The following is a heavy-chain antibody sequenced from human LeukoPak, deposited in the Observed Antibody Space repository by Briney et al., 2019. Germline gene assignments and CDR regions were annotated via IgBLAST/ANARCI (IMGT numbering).Heavy chain of an antibody. D-gene: IGHD6-13*01. Sequence: SETLSLTCTVSGGSISSYYWSWIRQPPGKGLEWIGYIYYSGSTNYNPSLKSRVTISVDTSKNQFSLKLSSVTAADTAVCYCARVGSIAAAIGPFDPWGQGTLVTVSS. CDR1: GGSISSYY. CDR2: IYYSGST. V-gene: IGHV4-59*01. CDR3: ARVGSIAAAIGPFDP. J-gene: IGHJ5*02.